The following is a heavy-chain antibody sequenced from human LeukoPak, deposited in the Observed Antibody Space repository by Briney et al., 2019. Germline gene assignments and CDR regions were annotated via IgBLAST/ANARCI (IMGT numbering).Heavy chain of an antibody. CDR1: GFSFSSYG. V-gene: IGHV3-30*02. D-gene: IGHD6-19*01. CDR3: ARILDSAWGELGY. CDR2: IRSDGSNK. J-gene: IGHJ4*02. Sequence: GGSLRLSCAGSGFSFSSYGMHWVRHAPGKGLEWMAFIRSDGSNKYYADSVKGRFTISRDNSKNTLYLQMNSLRAEDTAVYCCARILDSAWGELGYWGQGTLVTVSS.